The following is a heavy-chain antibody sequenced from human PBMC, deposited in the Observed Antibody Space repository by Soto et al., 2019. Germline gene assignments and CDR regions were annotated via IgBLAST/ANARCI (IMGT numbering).Heavy chain of an antibody. V-gene: IGHV1-46*03. CDR2: INPFDGSR. CDR3: SRVDPGEPSPFVH. J-gene: IGHJ4*02. Sequence: ASVKVSCKASGYIFTSYYIHWVRQAPGQGLEWMGWINPFDGSRMFAQSFQGRVTMTRDTSTSTVYMEVSSLRSEDTAVYYCSRVDPGEPSPFVHWGQGTLVTVSS. D-gene: IGHD3-10*01. CDR1: GYIFTSYY.